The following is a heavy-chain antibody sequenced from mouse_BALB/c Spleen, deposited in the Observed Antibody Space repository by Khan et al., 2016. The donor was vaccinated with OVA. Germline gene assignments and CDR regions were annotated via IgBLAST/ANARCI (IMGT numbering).Heavy chain of an antibody. Sequence: EVQLQESGPELVKPGASVKMSCKASGYTFTSYVMHWVKQKPGLGLEWIGYIYPFNDDTKYNEKFKDKATLTSDKSSSTAYMQLSSLTSEDYAVYYGAPVGTYCVSFAYGGQGTLVTVSA. V-gene: IGHV1S136*01. CDR2: IYPFNDDT. J-gene: IGHJ3*01. CDR1: GYTFTSYV. D-gene: IGHD1-1*01. CDR3: APVGTYCVSFAY.